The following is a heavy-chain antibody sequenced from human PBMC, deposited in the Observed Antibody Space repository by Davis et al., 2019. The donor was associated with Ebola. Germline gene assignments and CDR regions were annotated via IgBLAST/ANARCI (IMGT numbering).Heavy chain of an antibody. CDR2: IRSKAYGGTT. V-gene: IGHV3-49*04. CDR1: GFTFGDYA. D-gene: IGHD3-3*01. J-gene: IGHJ5*02. Sequence: PGGSLRLSCTASGFTFGDYAMSWVRQAPGKGLEWVGFIRSKAYGGTTEYAASVKGRFTISRDDSKSIAYLQMNSLKTEDTAVYYCTREKQPAYDFWSGYSNWFDPWGQGTLVTVSS. CDR3: TREKQPAYDFWSGYSNWFDP.